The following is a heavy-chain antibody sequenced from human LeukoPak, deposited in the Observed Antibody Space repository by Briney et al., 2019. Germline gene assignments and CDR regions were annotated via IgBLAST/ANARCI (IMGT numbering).Heavy chain of an antibody. Sequence: ESGPTLVKPTRTHTLTCTFSGFSLSTSGVGGGCSRQPPGKTLEWLARIYWNDDKRYSPSLKSRLTITKATSKNQVVLTMTNMDPVDTATSSSAHTPYGGNPTLSYFDYWGQGTLVTVSS. D-gene: IGHD4-23*01. CDR3: AHTPYGGNPTLSYFDY. CDR1: GFSLSTSGVG. J-gene: IGHJ4*02. V-gene: IGHV2-5*01. CDR2: IYWNDDK.